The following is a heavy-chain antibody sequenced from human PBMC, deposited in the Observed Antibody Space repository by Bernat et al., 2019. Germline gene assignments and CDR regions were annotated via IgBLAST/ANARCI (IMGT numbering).Heavy chain of an antibody. V-gene: IGHV3-33*01. Sequence: QVQLVESGGGVVQPGRSLRLSCAASGFTFSAFGMHWVRQAPGKGLEWVAVTWYDGSNTHYADFVKGRFTISRDNSKNTLYLQMNSLRDEDTAIYYCARDREYTSSQDFDYWGQGTLVTVSS. CDR3: ARDREYTSSQDFDY. CDR2: TWYDGSNT. D-gene: IGHD5-12*01. J-gene: IGHJ4*02. CDR1: GFTFSAFG.